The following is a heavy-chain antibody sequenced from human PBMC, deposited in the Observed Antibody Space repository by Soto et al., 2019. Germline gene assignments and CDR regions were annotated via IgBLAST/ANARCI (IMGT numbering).Heavy chain of an antibody. CDR2: ISSSNT. CDR1: GITFSSYS. J-gene: IGHJ4*02. D-gene: IGHD2-8*01. CDR3: VGDQDVHAPMVHGNY. V-gene: IGHV3-48*02. Sequence: EVQLVESGGGLVQPVESLRLSCTASGITFSSYSMNWVRQAPGKGLEWLSYISSSNTAYADSVKGRFTISRDNAKNSVYLQMNSLRDEDTAVYYCVGDQDVHAPMVHGNYWGRGTRVTVSS.